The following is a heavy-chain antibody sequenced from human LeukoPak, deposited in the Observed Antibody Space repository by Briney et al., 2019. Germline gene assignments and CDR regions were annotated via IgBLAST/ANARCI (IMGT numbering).Heavy chain of an antibody. J-gene: IGHJ4*02. Sequence: SVKVSCKASGGTFSSYAISWVREAPGQGLEWMGGIIPIFGTANYAQKFQGRVTITTDGSTSTAYMELSSLRSEDTAVYYCARGPYDSSGYYYSFDHWGQGTLVTVSS. D-gene: IGHD3-22*01. CDR2: IIPIFGTA. V-gene: IGHV1-69*05. CDR3: ARGPYDSSGYYYSFDH. CDR1: GGTFSSYA.